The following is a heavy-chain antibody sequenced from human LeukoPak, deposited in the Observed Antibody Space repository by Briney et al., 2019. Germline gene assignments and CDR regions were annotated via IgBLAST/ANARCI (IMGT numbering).Heavy chain of an antibody. J-gene: IGHJ4*02. D-gene: IGHD5-18*01. CDR2: IKQDGSEK. Sequence: GGSLRLSCAASGFTFSSYWMSWVRQAPGKGLEWVANIKQDGSEKYYVDSVKGRFTISRDNAKNSLYLQMNSLRAEDTAVYYCARALILLYAFLDYWGQGTLVTVSS. V-gene: IGHV3-7*01. CDR3: ARALILLYAFLDY. CDR1: GFTFSSYW.